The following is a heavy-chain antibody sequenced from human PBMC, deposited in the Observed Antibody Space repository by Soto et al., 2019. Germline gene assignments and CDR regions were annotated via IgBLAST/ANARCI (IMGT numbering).Heavy chain of an antibody. Sequence: SETLSLTCTVSAGSISSGDYYWSWIRQPPGKGLEWIGYIYYSGSTYYNPSLKSRVTISVDTSKNQFSLKLSSVTAADTAVYYCARGGACGCDCYSEDAFDIWGQGTMVTVSS. D-gene: IGHD2-21*02. CDR2: IYYSGST. CDR3: ARGGACGCDCYSEDAFDI. J-gene: IGHJ3*02. CDR1: AGSISSGDYY. V-gene: IGHV4-30-4*01.